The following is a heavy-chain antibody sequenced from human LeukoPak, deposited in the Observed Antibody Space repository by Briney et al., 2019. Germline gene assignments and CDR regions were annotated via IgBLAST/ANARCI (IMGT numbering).Heavy chain of an antibody. CDR3: ARVDRGYCSSTSCSSRRWFDP. Sequence: ASVTVSCRASGYTFTDYYIHWVRQAPGQGLEWMGWINPNRGGTFYAQKFQGRVTMTRDTSITTAYMEMSGLKSDDTAVYYCARVDRGYCSSTSCSSRRWFDPWGQGTLVTVSS. J-gene: IGHJ5*02. V-gene: IGHV1-2*02. CDR2: INPNRGGT. D-gene: IGHD2-2*01. CDR1: GYTFTDYY.